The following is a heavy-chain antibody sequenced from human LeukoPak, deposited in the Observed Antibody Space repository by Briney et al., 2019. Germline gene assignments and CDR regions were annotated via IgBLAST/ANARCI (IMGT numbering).Heavy chain of an antibody. CDR3: ARVYCGGGFCYHSRGLFDS. V-gene: IGHV4-39*07. CDR2: MYYSGST. Sequence: SETLSLTCTVSGGSISNSSYYWDWLRQPPGTGLEWLGSMYYSGSTNYNPSLKSRVTISVDTSQNQFSFKLSSVTAADTAVYSCARVYCGGGFCYHSRGLFDSWGQGTLVTVSS. CDR1: GGSISNSSYY. J-gene: IGHJ5*01. D-gene: IGHD2-21*01.